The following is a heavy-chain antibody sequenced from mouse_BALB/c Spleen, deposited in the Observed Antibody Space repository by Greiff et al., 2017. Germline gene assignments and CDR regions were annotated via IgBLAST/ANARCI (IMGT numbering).Heavy chain of an antibody. J-gene: IGHJ4*01. Sequence: EVHLVESGGGLVKPGGSLKLSCAASGFAFSSYDMSWVRQTPEKRLEWVAYISSGGGSTYYPDTVKGRFTISRDNAKNTLYLQMSSLKSEDTAMYDCARRAMIKTMDYWGQGTSVTVSS. V-gene: IGHV5-12-1*01. CDR3: ARRAMIKTMDY. CDR1: GFAFSSYD. CDR2: ISSGGGST. D-gene: IGHD2-4*01.